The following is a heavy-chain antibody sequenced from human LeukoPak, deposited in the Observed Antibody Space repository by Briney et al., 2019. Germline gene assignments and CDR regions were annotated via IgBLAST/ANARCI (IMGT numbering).Heavy chain of an antibody. CDR1: GYSFTSYW. D-gene: IGHD5-18*01. CDR3: ARRGYSYGYPYYYYMDV. CDR2: IYPGDSDT. V-gene: IGHV5-51*01. J-gene: IGHJ6*03. Sequence: GESLKISCKGSGYSFTSYWIGWVRQMPGKGLEWMGIIYPGDSDTRYSPSFQGQVTISADKSISTAYLQWSSLKASDTAMHYCARRGYSYGYPYYYYMDVWGKGTTITVSS.